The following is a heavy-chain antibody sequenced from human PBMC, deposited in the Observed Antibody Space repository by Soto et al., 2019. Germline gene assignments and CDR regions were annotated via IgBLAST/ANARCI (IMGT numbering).Heavy chain of an antibody. CDR1: GYRFTSYW. D-gene: IGHD3-9*01. V-gene: IGHV5-51*01. Sequence: PGESLKISCKGSGYRFTSYWIGWVRQMPGKGLEWMGIIYPGDSDTRYIPSFRGQVNISADKSISTAYLQWSSLKASDTAMYYCARPRRRFDWLVSFDYWGQGTLVTVSS. J-gene: IGHJ4*02. CDR2: IYPGDSDT. CDR3: ARPRRRFDWLVSFDY.